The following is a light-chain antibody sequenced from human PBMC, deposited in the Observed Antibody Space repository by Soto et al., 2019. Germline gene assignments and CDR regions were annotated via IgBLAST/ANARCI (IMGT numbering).Light chain of an antibody. V-gene: IGKV3-20*01. Sequence: EIVLTQSPGTLSLSPGERATLSCRASQSVSSSYLAWYQQKPGQAPRLLIYGASSGATGIPDRFSGSGSGTDFTLTISRLEPEDFAVYYCQQYGSSPPELTFGGGTKVELK. J-gene: IGKJ4*01. CDR3: QQYGSSPPELT. CDR1: QSVSSSY. CDR2: GAS.